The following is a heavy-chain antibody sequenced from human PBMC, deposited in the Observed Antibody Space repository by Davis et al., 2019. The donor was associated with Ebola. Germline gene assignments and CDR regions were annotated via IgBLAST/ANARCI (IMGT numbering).Heavy chain of an antibody. CDR3: ARERRIVGATRWGYDAFDI. J-gene: IGHJ3*02. CDR1: GFTFSSYA. CDR2: ISYDGSNK. D-gene: IGHD1-26*01. Sequence: PGGSLRLSCAASGFTFSSYAMHWVRQAPGKGLEWVAVISYDGSNKYYADSVKGRFTISRDNSKNTLYLQMNSLRAEDTAVYYCARERRIVGATRWGYDAFDIWGQGTMVTVSS. V-gene: IGHV3-30-3*01.